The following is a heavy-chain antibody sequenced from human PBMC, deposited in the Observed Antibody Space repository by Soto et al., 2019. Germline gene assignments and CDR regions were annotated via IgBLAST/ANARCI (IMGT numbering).Heavy chain of an antibody. J-gene: IGHJ4*02. D-gene: IGHD4-17*01. CDR1: GGSISSYY. CDR2: IYYSGST. Sequence: PSETLSLTCTVSGGSISSYYWSWIRQPPGKGLEWIGYIYYSGSTNYNPSLKSRVTISVDTSKNQFSLKLSSVTAADTAVYYCAIYGGNRVFFAYWGQGTLVTVSA. CDR3: AIYGGNRVFFAY. V-gene: IGHV4-59*08.